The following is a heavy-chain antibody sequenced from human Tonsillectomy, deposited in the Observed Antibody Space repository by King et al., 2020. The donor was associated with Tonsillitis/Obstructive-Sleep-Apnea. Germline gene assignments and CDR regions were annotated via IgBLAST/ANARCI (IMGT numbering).Heavy chain of an antibody. Sequence: PLQESGPGLVKPSETLSLTCTVSGDSISSSSYYWGWIRQPPGQGLEWIGSIYYSGSTYYNPSLKSRVTISVDTSKNQFSLKLSSVTAADTAVYYCARLPRYYDSSVYYYGPSYYYYYMDVWDKGTTVTVSS. J-gene: IGHJ6*03. D-gene: IGHD3-22*01. CDR1: GDSISSSSYY. CDR3: ARLPRYYDSSVYYYGPSYYYYYMDV. CDR2: IYYSGST. V-gene: IGHV4-39*01.